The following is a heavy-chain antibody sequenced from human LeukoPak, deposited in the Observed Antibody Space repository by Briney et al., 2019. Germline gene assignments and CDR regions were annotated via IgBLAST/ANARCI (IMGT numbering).Heavy chain of an antibody. Sequence: ASVKVSCKTSGYTFTSYAISWVRQAPGQGLECMGWISTYTGNTDYAQKLQGRVTMTTDTSTSTDYMEPRSLSSDDTAVYYCARVLVVSSDAFDIWGQGTMVTVSS. CDR1: GYTFTSYA. CDR2: ISTYTGNT. V-gene: IGHV1-18*01. D-gene: IGHD3-22*01. J-gene: IGHJ3*02. CDR3: ARVLVVSSDAFDI.